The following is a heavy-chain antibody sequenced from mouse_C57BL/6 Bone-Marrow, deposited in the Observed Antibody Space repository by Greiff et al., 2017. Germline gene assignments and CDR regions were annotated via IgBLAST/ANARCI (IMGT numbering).Heavy chain of an antibody. CDR2: IYPGSGTT. CDR3: ARSRFSYYMDY. V-gene: IGHV1-76*01. CDR1: GYTFTDYY. J-gene: IGHJ2*01. Sequence: VQLQQSGAELVRPGASVKLSCKASGYTFTDYYINWVKQRPGQGLEWIARIYPGSGTTDYNEKFKGKATLTAEKSSSTAYMQLSSLTSEDSAVYFGARSRFSYYMDYWGQGTTLTVSS.